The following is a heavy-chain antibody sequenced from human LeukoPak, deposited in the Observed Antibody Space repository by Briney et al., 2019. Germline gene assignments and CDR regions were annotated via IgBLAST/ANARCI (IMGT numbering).Heavy chain of an antibody. CDR3: AGVHYGRVENDY. CDR2: ISDTAKTI. J-gene: IGHJ4*02. Sequence: GGSLRLSCGVSGFTFSDYSMSWIRQAPGKGLEWISDISDTAKTIHYADSVRGRFTISRDNAKNSLYLQMNSLRDEDTAVYYCAGVHYGRVENDYWGQGTLVTVSS. D-gene: IGHD3-10*01. V-gene: IGHV3-11*04. CDR1: GFTFSDYS.